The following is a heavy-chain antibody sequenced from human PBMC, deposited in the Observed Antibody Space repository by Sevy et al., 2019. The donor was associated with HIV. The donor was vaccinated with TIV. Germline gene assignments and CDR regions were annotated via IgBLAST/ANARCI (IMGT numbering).Heavy chain of an antibody. CDR1: GFTLSSHG. J-gene: IGHJ6*02. D-gene: IGHD3-3*01. Sequence: GGSLRLSCVASGFTLSSHGMHWVRQAPGKGLEWVALIWYDGSHKFYADSVKGRFTISRDNTKNTLYLQMNSLRAKDTAVYYCARTYDFWSTYYTGSYYYYGMDVWGQGTTVTVSS. CDR2: IWYDGSHK. V-gene: IGHV3-33*01. CDR3: ARTYDFWSTYYTGSYYYYGMDV.